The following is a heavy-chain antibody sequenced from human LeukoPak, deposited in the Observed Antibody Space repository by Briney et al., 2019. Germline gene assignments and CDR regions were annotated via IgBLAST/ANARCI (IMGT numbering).Heavy chain of an antibody. J-gene: IGHJ4*02. CDR3: AKVMYYYDSSGYYYNPFDY. CDR2: ITSSSSYI. CDR1: GFTFSGYI. Sequence: GGSLRLSCAASGFTFSGYIINWVRQAPGKGLEWVSPITSSSSYISYAESVKGRFTISRDNAKNSLYLQMNSLRAEDTAVYYCAKVMYYYDSSGYYYNPFDYWGQGTLVTVSS. V-gene: IGHV3-21*04. D-gene: IGHD3-22*01.